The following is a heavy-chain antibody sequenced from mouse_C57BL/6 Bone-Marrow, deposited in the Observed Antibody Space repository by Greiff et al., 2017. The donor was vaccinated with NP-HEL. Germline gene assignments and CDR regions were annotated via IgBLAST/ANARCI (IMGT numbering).Heavy chain of an antibody. CDR3: ASADYYGALPYFDY. CDR2: INPNNGGT. D-gene: IGHD1-1*01. J-gene: IGHJ2*01. CDR1: GYTFTDYY. V-gene: IGHV1-26*01. Sequence: VQLQQSGPELVKPGASVKISCKASGYTFTDYYMNWVKQSHGKSLEWIGDINPNNGGTSYNQKFKGKATLTVDKSSSTAYMELRSLTSEDSAVYYCASADYYGALPYFDYWGQGTTLTVSS.